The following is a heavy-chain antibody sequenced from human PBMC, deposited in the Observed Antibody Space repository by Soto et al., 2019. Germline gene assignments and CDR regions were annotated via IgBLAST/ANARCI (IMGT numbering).Heavy chain of an antibody. CDR1: GYILTGYS. J-gene: IGHJ6*02. V-gene: IGHV1-2*02. CDR3: ARGYGSSPNMELRFGMDV. Sequence: QVYLVQSGAEVRRPGASVKVSCTAFGYILTGYSLHWVRQAPGQGLEWMGRIDPNSGATNSAEKFHGRFSMTRDTSISAAYLELSSLRSDDTAVYYCARGYGSSPNMELRFGMDVWGQGTTISVSS. CDR2: IDPNSGAT. D-gene: IGHD5-18*01.